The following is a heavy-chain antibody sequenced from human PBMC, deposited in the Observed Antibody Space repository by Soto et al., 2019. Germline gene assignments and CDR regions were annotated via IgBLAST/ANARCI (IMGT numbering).Heavy chain of an antibody. CDR3: ARHPERDFWSGYYIDY. J-gene: IGHJ4*02. CDR1: GGSISSISYY. Sequence: SETLSLTCTVSGGSISSISYYWGWIRQPPGKGLEWIGSIYYSGSTYYNPSLKSRVTISVDTSKNQFSLKLSSVTAADTAVYYCARHPERDFWSGYYIDYWGQGTLVTVSS. V-gene: IGHV4-39*01. D-gene: IGHD3-3*01. CDR2: IYYSGST.